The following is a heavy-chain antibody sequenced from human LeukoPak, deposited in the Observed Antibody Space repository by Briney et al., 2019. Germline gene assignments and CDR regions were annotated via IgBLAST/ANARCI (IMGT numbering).Heavy chain of an antibody. CDR2: IYPGDSDT. V-gene: IGHV5-51*01. Sequence: AGESLKISCKGSGYSFTSYWIGWVRQMPGKGLEWMGIIYPGDSDTRYSPSFQGQVTISADKSISTAYLQWSSLKASDTAMYYCARHYYDYVWGSYGIDYWGQGTLVTVSS. CDR1: GYSFTSYW. D-gene: IGHD3-16*01. CDR3: ARHYYDYVWGSYGIDY. J-gene: IGHJ4*02.